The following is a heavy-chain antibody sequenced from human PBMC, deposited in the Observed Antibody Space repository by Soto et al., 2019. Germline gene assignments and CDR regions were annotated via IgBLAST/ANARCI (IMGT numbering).Heavy chain of an antibody. D-gene: IGHD7-27*01. J-gene: IGHJ6*02. Sequence: PGGSLRLSCAASGFPFSTYWMHWVRQAPGKGPVWVSRINNDGSTTRYADSVKGRFTISRDNAKNALYLQMNSLRAEDTAVYYCASLGLYYYGLDVWGQGTTVTVSS. CDR2: INNDGSTT. CDR1: GFPFSTYW. CDR3: ASLGLYYYGLDV. V-gene: IGHV3-74*01.